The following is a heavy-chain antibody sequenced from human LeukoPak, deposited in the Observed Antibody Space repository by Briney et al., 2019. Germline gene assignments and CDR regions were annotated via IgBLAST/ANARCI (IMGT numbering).Heavy chain of an antibody. V-gene: IGHV3-48*03. Sequence: GGSLSHSRAASGFTFSTYEMNWVRQAPGKGLEWVSYISSSGSTIYYADSVKGRFTISRDNAKNSLYLQMNSLRAEDTAVYYCARDNDCSGGTCFDYWGQGALLTLSS. CDR3: ARDNDCSGGTCFDY. CDR2: ISSSGSTI. J-gene: IGHJ4*02. D-gene: IGHD2-15*01. CDR1: GFTFSTYE.